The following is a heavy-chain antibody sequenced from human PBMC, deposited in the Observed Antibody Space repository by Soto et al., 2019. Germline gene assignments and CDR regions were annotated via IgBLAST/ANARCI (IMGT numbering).Heavy chain of an antibody. Sequence: GASVNVSFKASGYCFTNKAMHCGRQATRQSLEWMGWINAGNGNTKYSEKFQGRVSITRDTSASTAYMELSSLRSEDTAMYYCARDRAIQVHGTGWFDPWGQGTLVTVSS. J-gene: IGHJ5*02. CDR3: ARDRAIQVHGTGWFDP. CDR2: INAGNGNT. D-gene: IGHD5-18*01. CDR1: GYCFTNKA. V-gene: IGHV1-3*01.